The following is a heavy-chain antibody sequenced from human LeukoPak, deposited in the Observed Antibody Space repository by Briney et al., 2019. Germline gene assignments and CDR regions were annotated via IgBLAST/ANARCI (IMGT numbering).Heavy chain of an antibody. V-gene: IGHV1-8*01. CDR3: ARGKIFGVAIDY. CDR2: MNPNSGNT. J-gene: IGHJ4*02. D-gene: IGHD3-3*01. Sequence: ASVKVSCKASGYTFTSYDINWVRQATGQGLEWMGWMNPNSGNTGYAQKFQGRVTMTRNTSISTAYMELSSLRSEDTAVYYGARGKIFGVAIDYWGQGTLVTVSS. CDR1: GYTFTSYD.